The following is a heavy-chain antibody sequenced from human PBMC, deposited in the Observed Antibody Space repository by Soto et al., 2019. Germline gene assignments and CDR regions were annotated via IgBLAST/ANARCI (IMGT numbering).Heavy chain of an antibody. CDR1: GYTITLYH. J-gene: IGHJ6*02. V-gene: IGHV1-2*04. CDR3: AREYSSSWYGIHYGMDV. Sequence: VLVKVSCKTSGYTITLYHRHWVRKKKGQGLEWMGWINPNSGGTNYAQKFQGWVTMTRDTSISTAYMELSRLRSDDTAVYYCAREYSSSWYGIHYGMDVWGQGTTVTVSS. D-gene: IGHD6-13*01. CDR2: INPNSGGT.